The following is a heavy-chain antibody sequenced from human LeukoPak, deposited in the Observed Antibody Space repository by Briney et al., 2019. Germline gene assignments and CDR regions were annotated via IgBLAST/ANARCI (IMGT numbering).Heavy chain of an antibody. V-gene: IGHV4-59*01. D-gene: IGHD6-13*01. CDR2: VYYSGST. CDR3: ARRYSSSWSDAFDI. J-gene: IGHJ3*02. Sequence: PSETLSLTCSVSGGSIGSYYWSWIRQPPGKGLEWIGYVYYSGSTNYNPSLKSRVTISVDTSKNQFSLKLSSVTAADTAVYYCARRYSSSWSDAFDIWGQGTMVTVSS. CDR1: GGSIGSYY.